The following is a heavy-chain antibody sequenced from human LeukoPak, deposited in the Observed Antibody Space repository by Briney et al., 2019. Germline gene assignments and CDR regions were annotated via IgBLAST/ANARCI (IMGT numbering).Heavy chain of an antibody. CDR1: GFTVSSNY. J-gene: IGHJ4*02. Sequence: PGGSLRLSCAASGFTVSSNYMSWVRQAPGEGLEWVSVIYSGGSTYYADSVKGRFTISRDNSKNTLYLQMNSLRAEDTAVYYCASTISSSWFYWGQGTLVTVSS. CDR2: IYSGGST. D-gene: IGHD6-13*01. V-gene: IGHV3-53*01. CDR3: ASTISSSWFY.